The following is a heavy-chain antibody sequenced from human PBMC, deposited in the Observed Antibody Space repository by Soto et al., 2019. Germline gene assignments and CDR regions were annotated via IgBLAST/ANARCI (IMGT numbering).Heavy chain of an antibody. CDR3: ATAAPVHWFDP. V-gene: IGHV4-31*03. CDR1: GGSISSGGYY. CDR2: IYYSGST. Sequence: PSETLSLTCTVSGGSISSGGYYWSWIRQHPGKGLKWIGYIYYSGSTYYNPSLKSRVTISVDTSKNQFSLKLSSVTAADTAVYYGATAAPVHWFDPWGQGTLVTVSS. D-gene: IGHD1-1*01. J-gene: IGHJ5*02.